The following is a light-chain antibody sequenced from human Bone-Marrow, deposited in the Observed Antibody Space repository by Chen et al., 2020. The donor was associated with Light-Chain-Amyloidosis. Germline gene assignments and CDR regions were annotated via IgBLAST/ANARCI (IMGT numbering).Light chain of an antibody. CDR2: EVT. Sequence: QSALTQPASVSGSPGQSITISCTGTSTDVGSYNLVSWYQQHPDKAPTLIIYEVTKRPSGVSNRFSGSKSGNTASLTISGLQAEDEADYYCCSYAGSTPPCVFGTGTKVTVL. CDR1: STDVGSYNL. J-gene: IGLJ1*01. V-gene: IGLV2-23*02. CDR3: CSYAGSTPPCV.